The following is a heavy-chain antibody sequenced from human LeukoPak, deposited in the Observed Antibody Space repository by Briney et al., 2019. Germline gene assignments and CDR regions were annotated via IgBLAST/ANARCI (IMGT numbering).Heavy chain of an antibody. CDR1: GDSVSSNSAA. CDR3: ARAPIGGWYFDL. J-gene: IGHJ2*01. Sequence: SQTLSLTCAISGDSVSSNSAAWNWIRQSPSRGLEWLGRTYYRSRWSNDYAVSVKSRITINPDTSQNQFSLQLNSLTPEDTAVYYCARAPIGGWYFDLWGRGTLVTVSS. V-gene: IGHV6-1*01. D-gene: IGHD2-15*01. CDR2: TYYRSRWSN.